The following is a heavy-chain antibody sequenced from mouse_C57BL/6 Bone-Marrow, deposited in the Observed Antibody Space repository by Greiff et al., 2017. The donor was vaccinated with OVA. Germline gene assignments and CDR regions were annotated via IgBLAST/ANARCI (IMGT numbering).Heavy chain of an antibody. CDR2: IDPSDSYT. CDR1: GYTFTSYW. V-gene: IGHV1-50*01. Sequence: QVQLQQPGAELVKPGASVKLSCKASGYTFTSYWMQWVKQRPGQGLEWIGEIDPSDSYTNYNQKFKGKATLTVDTSSSTAYMQLSSLTSEDSAVYYCARGDFQGYFDYWGQGTTRTVSS. CDR3: ARGDFQGYFDY. J-gene: IGHJ2*01.